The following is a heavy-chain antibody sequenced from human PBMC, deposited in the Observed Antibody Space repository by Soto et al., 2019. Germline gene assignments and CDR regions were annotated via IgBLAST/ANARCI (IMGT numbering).Heavy chain of an antibody. CDR1: GYTFTSYG. CDR3: ARYGVATRWVLTHGMDA. J-gene: IGHJ6*02. Sequence: QAQLVQSGDEVKKPGASVKVSCKASGYTFTSYGITWVRQAPGQGLEWMGWINGHDGNTNYAQKFQGRVTMTTDTSTGTGYMELRSMGSDDTAIYYCARYGVATRWVLTHGMDAWGQGTTVIVSS. D-gene: IGHD5-12*01. V-gene: IGHV1-18*01. CDR2: INGHDGNT.